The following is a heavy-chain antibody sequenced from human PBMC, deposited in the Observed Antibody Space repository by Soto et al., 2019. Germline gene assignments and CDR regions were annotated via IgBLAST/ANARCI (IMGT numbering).Heavy chain of an antibody. CDR3: ANSFLAIRHLYQYIDV. J-gene: IGHJ6*03. CDR2: ITWNGVAM. D-gene: IGHD1-1*01. Sequence: EVQLVESGGGLVQPGRSLRLSCAASGFIFADYAMHWVRQTPGKGLEWVSGITWNGVAMGYADSVKGRFTISRDDAKNALYLHMNSPGPEDTALYYCANSFLAIRHLYQYIDVWGKGTEVTVSS. V-gene: IGHV3-9*01. CDR1: GFIFADYA.